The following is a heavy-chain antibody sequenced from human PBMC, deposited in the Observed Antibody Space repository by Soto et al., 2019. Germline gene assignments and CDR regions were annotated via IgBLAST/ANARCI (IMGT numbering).Heavy chain of an antibody. J-gene: IGHJ4*02. CDR3: AKEARVGATSITSSCDY. Sequence: EVQLLESGGGLVQPGGSLSLSCAASGITFNNYALNWVRQAPGKGVEWVSGISGSGLSTYYADFVKGRFTISRDNSKNTLYLQTDCLGADDTALYYCAKEARVGATSITSSCDYWGQGTLVTVPS. CDR2: ISGSGLST. CDR1: GITFNNYA. D-gene: IGHD1-1*01. V-gene: IGHV3-23*01.